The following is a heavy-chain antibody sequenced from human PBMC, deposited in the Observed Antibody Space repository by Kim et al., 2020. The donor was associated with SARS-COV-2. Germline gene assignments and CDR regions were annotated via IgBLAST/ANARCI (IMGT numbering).Heavy chain of an antibody. CDR1: GFTFSSYS. D-gene: IGHD3-10*01. Sequence: GGSLRLSCAASGFTFSSYSMNWVRQAPGKGLEWVSSISSSSSYIYYADSVKGRFTISRDNAKNSLYLQMNSLRAEDTAVYYCARSVPSPLENYYGSGSYFGYWGQGTLVTVSS. CDR3: ARSVPSPLENYYGSGSYFGY. V-gene: IGHV3-21*01. J-gene: IGHJ4*02. CDR2: ISSSSSYI.